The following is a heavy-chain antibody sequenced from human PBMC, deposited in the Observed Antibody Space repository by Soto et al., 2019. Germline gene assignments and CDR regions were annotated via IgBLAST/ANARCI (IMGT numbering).Heavy chain of an antibody. V-gene: IGHV1-58*01. J-gene: IGHJ5*01. D-gene: IGHD3-10*01. CDR2: IAVGSGNT. CDR1: GLTFINSA. Sequence: SVKVSCKTSGLTFINSAVQEVRQARGQRPEWVGWIAVGSGNTNYAQKFQGRVTITRDMSTTTAYMELRSLRSEDTALYYCAADPFYYGSGDFTPQRFDPWGQGTLVTVSS. CDR3: AADPFYYGSGDFTPQRFDP.